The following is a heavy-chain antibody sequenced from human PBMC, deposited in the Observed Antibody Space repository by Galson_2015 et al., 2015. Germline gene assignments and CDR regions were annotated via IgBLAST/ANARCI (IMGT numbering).Heavy chain of an antibody. CDR1: GFTFSSYA. Sequence: SLRLSCAASGFTFSSYAMSWVRQAPGKGLEWISAISGSGGSTYYADSVKGRFTISRDNSKNTLYLQMNSLRAEDTAVYYCAKGGRGLLWFGDQYDDAFDIWGQGTMVTVSS. V-gene: IGHV3-23*01. CDR2: ISGSGGST. CDR3: AKGGRGLLWFGDQYDDAFDI. D-gene: IGHD3-10*01. J-gene: IGHJ3*02.